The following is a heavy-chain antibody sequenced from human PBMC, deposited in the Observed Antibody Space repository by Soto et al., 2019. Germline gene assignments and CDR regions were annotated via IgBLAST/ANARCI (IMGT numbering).Heavy chain of an antibody. CDR1: GFSFSTNGVG. D-gene: IGHD3-3*01. CDR2: IYWDDDK. J-gene: IGHJ4*02. CDR3: AYRFLSGVGGY. V-gene: IGHV2-5*02. Sequence: QITLKESGPTLVKPTQTLTLTCTFSGFSFSTNGVGVAWIRQPPGGALEWLALIYWDDDKKYNPSLRSRLSITRDTSKNQVLFTMSNMDPVDTATYYCAYRFLSGVGGYWGPGTLVTVSS.